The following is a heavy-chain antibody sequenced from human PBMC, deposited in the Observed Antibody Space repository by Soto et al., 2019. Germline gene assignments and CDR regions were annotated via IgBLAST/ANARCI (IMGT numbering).Heavy chain of an antibody. CDR1: GFTLGTYW. CDR3: AGDRGNSYYGQESWGLDV. Sequence: EVQLVASGGGLVQPGESLRLSCVASGFTLGTYWMSWARQAPGKGLEWLASIKQNGSEEFYVDSVKGRFTISRDNANNSLCRRMNRLRGEDTGVYYFAGDRGNSYYGQESWGLDVWGKGTTVTVSS. J-gene: IGHJ6*04. CDR2: IKQNGSEE. D-gene: IGHD1-26*01. V-gene: IGHV3-7*05.